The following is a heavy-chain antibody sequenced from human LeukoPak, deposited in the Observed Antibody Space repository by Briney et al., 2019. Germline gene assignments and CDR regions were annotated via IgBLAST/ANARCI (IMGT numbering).Heavy chain of an antibody. CDR3: ARPGIAVAGSYFDY. Sequence: GGSLRLSCAASGFTVSSNYMSWVRQAPGKGLEWVSVIYSGGSTYYADSVKGRFTISRDNSKNTLYLQMNSLRAEDTAVYYCARPGIAVAGSYFDYWGQGTLVTVSS. D-gene: IGHD6-19*01. V-gene: IGHV3-53*01. CDR1: GFTVSSNY. CDR2: IYSGGST. J-gene: IGHJ4*02.